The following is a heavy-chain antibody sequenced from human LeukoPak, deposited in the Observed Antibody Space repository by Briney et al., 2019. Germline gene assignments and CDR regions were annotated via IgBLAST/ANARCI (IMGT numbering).Heavy chain of an antibody. D-gene: IGHD2-2*01. Sequence: GGSLRLSCAVSGFTFSDFGMNWVRQTPGKGLEWGSSLPSCGSFINYADSVKGRFTISRDNAKNSLYLQMNSLRAEDTAVYYCVRGLGYCSSTRCSPGYYMDVWGKGTTVTVSS. CDR2: LPSCGSFI. CDR1: GFTFSDFG. CDR3: VRGLGYCSSTRCSPGYYMDV. V-gene: IGHV3-21*01. J-gene: IGHJ6*03.